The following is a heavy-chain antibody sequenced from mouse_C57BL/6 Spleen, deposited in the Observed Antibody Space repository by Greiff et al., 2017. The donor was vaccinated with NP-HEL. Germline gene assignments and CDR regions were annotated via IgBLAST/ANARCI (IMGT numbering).Heavy chain of an antibody. CDR1: GFSFNTYA. J-gene: IGHJ4*01. V-gene: IGHV10-1*01. CDR3: VRHYGSSYRYAMDY. Sequence: EVKVVESGGGLVQPKGSLKLSCAASGFSFNTYAMNWVRQAPGKGLEWVARIRSKSNNYATYYADSVKDRFTISRDDSESMLYLQMNNLKTEDTAMYYCVRHYGSSYRYAMDYWGQGTSVTVSS. D-gene: IGHD1-1*01. CDR2: IRSKSNNYAT.